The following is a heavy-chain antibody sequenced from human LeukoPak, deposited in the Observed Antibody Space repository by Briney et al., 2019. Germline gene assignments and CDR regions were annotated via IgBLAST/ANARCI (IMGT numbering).Heavy chain of an antibody. CDR3: ATDRLEMATIHVGGFDY. Sequence: GGSLRLSCAASGFTFSSYSMNWVRQAPGKGLEWVAVISYDGSNKYYADSVKGRFTISRDNSKNTLYLQMNSLRPEDTAVYYCATDRLEMATIHVGGFDYWGQGTLVTVSS. J-gene: IGHJ4*02. CDR1: GFTFSSYS. CDR2: ISYDGSNK. V-gene: IGHV3-30*03. D-gene: IGHD5-24*01.